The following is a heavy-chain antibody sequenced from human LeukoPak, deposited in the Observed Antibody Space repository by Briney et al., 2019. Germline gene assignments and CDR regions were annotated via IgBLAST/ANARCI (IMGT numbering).Heavy chain of an antibody. V-gene: IGHV4-39*07. J-gene: IGHJ4*02. CDR1: GGSLSSSNYY. CDR2: IYYSGST. D-gene: IGHD1-26*01. CDR3: ARQDLVGATIPD. Sequence: SETLSLTCTVSGGSLSSSNYYLGWIRQPPGKGLEWLGSIYYSGSTYYNPSLKSRVTISVDTSKNQFSLKLSSVTAADTAVYYCARQDLVGATIPDWGQGTLVTVSS.